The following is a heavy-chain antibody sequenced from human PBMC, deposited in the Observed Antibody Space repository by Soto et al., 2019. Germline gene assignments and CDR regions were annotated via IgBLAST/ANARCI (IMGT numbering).Heavy chain of an antibody. CDR1: GGSISSYY. CDR2: IYTSGST. V-gene: IGHV4-4*07. CDR3: ARDKGDYDYVGGSYRYSHFDY. Sequence: QVQLQESGPGLVKPSETLSLTCTVSGGSISSYYWSWIRQPAGKGLEWIGRIYTSGSTNYNPSLKRRVTMSVDTSKNKFSLKLSSVTASGTAVYFCARDKGDYDYVGGSYRYSHFDYWGQGTLVTVSS. D-gene: IGHD3-16*02. J-gene: IGHJ4*02.